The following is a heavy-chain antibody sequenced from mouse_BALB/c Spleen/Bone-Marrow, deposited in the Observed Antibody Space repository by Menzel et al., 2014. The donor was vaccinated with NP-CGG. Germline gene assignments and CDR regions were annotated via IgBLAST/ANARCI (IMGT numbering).Heavy chain of an antibody. CDR1: GFSLXSYG. V-gene: IGHV2-9*02. Sequence: VKVVESGPGLVAPSQSLSITCTVSGFSLXSYGVHWVRQPPGKGLEWLGVIWAGGSTNYNSALMSRLSISKGNSKSQVFLKMNSLQTNDTAMYYCARDWDWYFDVWGAGTTVTVSS. CDR3: ARDWDWYFDV. CDR2: IWAGGST. D-gene: IGHD4-1*01. J-gene: IGHJ1*01.